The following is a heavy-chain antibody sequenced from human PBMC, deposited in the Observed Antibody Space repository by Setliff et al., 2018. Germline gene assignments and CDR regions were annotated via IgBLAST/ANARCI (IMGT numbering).Heavy chain of an antibody. CDR3: ARDTHINYNNPQVGWFDP. V-gene: IGHV1-69*13. D-gene: IGHD4-4*01. Sequence: GASVKVSCKASGGTFNTYGISWVRLAPGQGLEWMGRVIPLFGTTNYAQKFQDRVAISADESTSTAYMELRSLRSEDTAIYYCARDTHINYNNPQVGWFDPWGQGIMVTVSS. J-gene: IGHJ5*02. CDR1: GGTFNTYG. CDR2: VIPLFGTT.